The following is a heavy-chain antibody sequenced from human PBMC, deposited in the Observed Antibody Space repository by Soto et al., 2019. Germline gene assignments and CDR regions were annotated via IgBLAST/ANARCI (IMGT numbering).Heavy chain of an antibody. Sequence: ASVKVSCKASGYTFTGHYIHWVRQAPEQGPEWMGEIGPESGETRYAEKFQGRVTMTLDTSITTVYMELKNMRPDDTAVYYCGRGRSAKIVVVXWGQGTPVTVSX. J-gene: IGHJ4*02. D-gene: IGHD1-26*01. V-gene: IGHV1-2*02. CDR2: IGPESGET. CDR1: GYTFTGHY. CDR3: GRGRSAKIVVVX.